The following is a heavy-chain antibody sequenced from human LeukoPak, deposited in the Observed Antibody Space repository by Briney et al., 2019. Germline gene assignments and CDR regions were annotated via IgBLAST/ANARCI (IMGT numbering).Heavy chain of an antibody. D-gene: IGHD2-8*01. V-gene: IGHV3-30*02. CDR1: GFTFSSYG. CDR3: AKTKGGSYYYYYMDV. J-gene: IGHJ6*03. Sequence: QAGGSLRLSCAASGFTFSSYGMHWVRQAPGKGLEWVAFIRYDGSNKYYADSVKGRFTISRDNSKNTLYLQMNSLRAEDTAVYYCAKTKGGSYYYYYMDVWGKGTTVTISS. CDR2: IRYDGSNK.